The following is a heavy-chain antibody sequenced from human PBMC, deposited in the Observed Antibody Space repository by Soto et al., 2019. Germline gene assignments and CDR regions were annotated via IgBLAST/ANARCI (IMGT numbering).Heavy chain of an antibody. V-gene: IGHV5-51*01. CDR2: IYPGDSDT. J-gene: IGHJ6*02. CDR3: ARHDILTGYYKNYYYYGMDV. Sequence: PGESLKISCKGSGYSFTSYWIGWVRQMPGKGLEWMGIIYPGDSDTRYSPSFQGQVTISADKSISTAYPQWSSLKASDTAMYYCARHDILTGYYKNYYYYGMDVWGQGTTVTVSS. CDR1: GYSFTSYW. D-gene: IGHD3-9*01.